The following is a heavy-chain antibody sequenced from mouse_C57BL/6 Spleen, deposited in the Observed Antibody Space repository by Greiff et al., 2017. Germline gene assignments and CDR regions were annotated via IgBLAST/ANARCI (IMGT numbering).Heavy chain of an antibody. CDR2: ISRGSGTS. Sequence: DVQLVVPGGGLVKPGGSPKLSCAAYGFTFSDYGMHRVRQASEKGLGWVSYISRGSGTSYYADTVKGQFTISRDNAKSTLFLQMPSLRSEDTAMYFCARGDGDYDGRFDVWGTGTTVTVSS. CDR1: GFTFSDYG. D-gene: IGHD2-4*01. CDR3: ARGDGDYDGRFDV. J-gene: IGHJ1*03. V-gene: IGHV5-17*01.